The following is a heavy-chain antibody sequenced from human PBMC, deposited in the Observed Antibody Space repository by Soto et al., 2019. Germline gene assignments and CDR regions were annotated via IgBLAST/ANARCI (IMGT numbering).Heavy chain of an antibody. V-gene: IGHV4-31*03. CDR1: GGSISSAGSY. CDR2: IYYSGST. J-gene: IGHJ5*02. Sequence: QVQLQESGPGLVKPSQTLSLTCSVSGGSISSAGSYWSWIRQHPGEGMKWIGHIYYSGSTFYSPSFKRRVTMSVDTSRNQFSLRLSSVTAADTAVYYCAREALGSSTGWRTWFDPWGQGTLVTVSS. CDR3: AREALGSSTGWRTWFDP. D-gene: IGHD2-2*01.